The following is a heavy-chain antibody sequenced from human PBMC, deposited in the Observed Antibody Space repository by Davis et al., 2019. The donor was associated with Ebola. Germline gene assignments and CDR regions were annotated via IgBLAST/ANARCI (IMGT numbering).Heavy chain of an antibody. J-gene: IGHJ6*02. Sequence: GGSLRLSCAASRFTFTNAWMSWVRQAPGKGLEWVGRIKRKTDGGTTDSAAPVQGRFTISRDDSKNTLYLQMNSLKTEDTAVYYCARDQCGGGGCSSDYYGMDVWGQGTTVTVSS. CDR2: IKRKTDGGTT. V-gene: IGHV3-15*01. CDR1: RFTFTNAW. CDR3: ARDQCGGGGCSSDYYGMDV. D-gene: IGHD2-15*01.